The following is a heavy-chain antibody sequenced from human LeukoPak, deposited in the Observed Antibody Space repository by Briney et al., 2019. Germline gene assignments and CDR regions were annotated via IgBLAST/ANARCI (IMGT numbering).Heavy chain of an antibody. CDR3: ARGSLRFLTAGEN. D-gene: IGHD3-3*01. CDR1: GVSITSSTYF. CDR2: IYSSGTS. V-gene: IGHV4-61*02. Sequence: SETLSLTCSVSGVSITSSTYFWSWIRQPAGKALEWIGRIYSSGTSNYNPSLQSRLTMSIDTSKNQFSLILSSVSAADTAVYYCARGSLRFLTAGENWGQGTPVIVSS. J-gene: IGHJ1*01.